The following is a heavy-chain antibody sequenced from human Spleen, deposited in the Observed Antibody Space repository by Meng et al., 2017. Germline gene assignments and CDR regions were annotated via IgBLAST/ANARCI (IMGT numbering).Heavy chain of an antibody. CDR2: INHSGST. J-gene: IGHJ4*02. Sequence: QGQLQQWGAGLLKPSEALSLTCAVYGGSVSGYYWSWIRQPPGKGLEWIGEINHSGSTNYNPSLKSRVTISVDTSKNQFSLKLSSVTAADSAVYYCARGPTTMAHDFDYWGQGTLVTVSS. CDR3: ARGPTTMAHDFDY. V-gene: IGHV4-34*01. CDR1: GGSVSGYY. D-gene: IGHD4-11*01.